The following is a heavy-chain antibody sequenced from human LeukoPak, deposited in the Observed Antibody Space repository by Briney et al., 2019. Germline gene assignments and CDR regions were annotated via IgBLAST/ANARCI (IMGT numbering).Heavy chain of an antibody. Sequence: GGSLRLSCAASGFTFSSYGITWVRQAPGKGLEWVSTISATGGSTYYADYVKGRFTISRDNSKDTLYLQMNSLRAEDTDVYYCAKGGYSSGWRNYFDYWGQGTLVTVSS. CDR3: AKGGYSSGWRNYFDY. V-gene: IGHV3-23*01. J-gene: IGHJ4*02. CDR1: GFTFSSYG. D-gene: IGHD6-19*01. CDR2: ISATGGST.